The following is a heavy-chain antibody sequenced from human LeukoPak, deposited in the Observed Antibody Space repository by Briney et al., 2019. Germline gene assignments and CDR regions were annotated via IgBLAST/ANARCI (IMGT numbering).Heavy chain of an antibody. Sequence: GESLKISCKGSGYTFTSYWIGWVRQMPGKGLEWMGIIYPGDSDTRYSPSFQGQVTILADKSISTAYLQWSSLKASDTAMYYCARKGQWLSYAFDIWGQGTMVTVSS. CDR3: ARKGQWLSYAFDI. CDR1: GYTFTSYW. J-gene: IGHJ3*02. CDR2: IYPGDSDT. D-gene: IGHD6-19*01. V-gene: IGHV5-51*01.